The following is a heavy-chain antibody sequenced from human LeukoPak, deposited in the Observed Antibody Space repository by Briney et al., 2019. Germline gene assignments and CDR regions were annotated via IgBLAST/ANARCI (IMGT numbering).Heavy chain of an antibody. CDR2: IYYSGST. J-gene: IGHJ5*02. CDR3: ARLVAAAEGGSWFDP. Sequence: PSETLSLTCTVSGGSISSYYWSWIRQPPGKGLEWIGYIYYSGSTNYNPSLKSRVTISVDTSKNQFSLKLSSVTAADTAVYYCARLVAAAEGGSWFDPWGQGTLVTVSS. D-gene: IGHD6-25*01. CDR1: GGSISSYY. V-gene: IGHV4-59*01.